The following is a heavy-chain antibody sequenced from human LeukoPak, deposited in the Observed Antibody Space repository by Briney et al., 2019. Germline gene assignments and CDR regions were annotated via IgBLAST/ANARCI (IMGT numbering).Heavy chain of an antibody. CDR2: INPSGGST. V-gene: IGHV1-46*01. Sequence: ASVKVSCKASGYTFTSYYMHWVRQAPGQGLEWMGIINPSGGSTSYAQKFQGRVTMTRDTSTSTVYMELSSLRSEDTAVYYCARGDTMKVTSEGGAFDIWGQGTMVTVSS. CDR3: ARGDTMKVTSEGGAFDI. D-gene: IGHD3-22*01. J-gene: IGHJ3*02. CDR1: GYTFTSYY.